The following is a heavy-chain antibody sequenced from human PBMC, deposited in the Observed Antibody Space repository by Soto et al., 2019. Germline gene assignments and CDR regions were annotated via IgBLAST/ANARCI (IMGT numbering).Heavy chain of an antibody. J-gene: IGHJ6*02. D-gene: IGHD6-13*01. CDR2: ISSSSSTI. Sequence: PGGSLRLSCAASGFTFSSYSMNWVRQAPGKGLEWVSYISSSSSTIYYADSVKGRFTISRDNAKNSLYLQMNSLRDEDTAVYYCAREMGSSSWGITGMDVWGQGTTVTVSS. V-gene: IGHV3-48*02. CDR1: GFTFSSYS. CDR3: AREMGSSSWGITGMDV.